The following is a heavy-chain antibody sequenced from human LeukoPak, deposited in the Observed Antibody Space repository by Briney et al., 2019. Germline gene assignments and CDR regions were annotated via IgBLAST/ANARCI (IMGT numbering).Heavy chain of an antibody. D-gene: IGHD4-17*01. CDR3: ATKWSNDYGDYVLDY. CDR1: GFTVSSYY. J-gene: IGHJ4*02. V-gene: IGHV3-53*05. Sequence: HPGGSLRLSCAASGFTVSSYYMSWVRQAPGRGLEWVSFIYSGGTTYYVDSVKGRFTISRDNSKNTLYLQMNSLRAEDTAVYYCATKWSNDYGDYVLDYWGQGTLVTVSS. CDR2: IYSGGTT.